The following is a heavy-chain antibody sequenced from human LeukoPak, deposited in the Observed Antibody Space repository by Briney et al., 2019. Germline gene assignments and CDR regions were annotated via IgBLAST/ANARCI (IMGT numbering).Heavy chain of an antibody. CDR3: AKDSRDGFLPDY. V-gene: IGHV3-30*18. Sequence: GGSLRLSCAASGFTFSSYGMHWVRQAPAKGLEWVAVISYDGSNKYYADSVKGRFTISRDNSKNTLYLQMNSLRAEDTAVYYCAKDSRDGFLPDYWGQGTLVTVSS. CDR1: GFTFSSYG. J-gene: IGHJ4*02. CDR2: ISYDGSNK. D-gene: IGHD5-24*01.